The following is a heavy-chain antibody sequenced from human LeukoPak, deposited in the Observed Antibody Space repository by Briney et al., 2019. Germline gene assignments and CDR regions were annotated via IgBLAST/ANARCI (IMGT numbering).Heavy chain of an antibody. V-gene: IGHV3-21*01. D-gene: IGHD2-21*01. CDR1: GCTFSSYS. CDR3: AMGSSWSFLPQFDY. J-gene: IGHJ4*02. CDR2: ISSSSSYI. Sequence: GGSLRLSCAASGCTFSSYSMNWVRQAPGKGLEWVSSISSSSSYIYYADSVKGRFTISRDNAKNSLYLQMNSLRAEDTAVYYCAMGSSWSFLPQFDYWGQGTLVTVSS.